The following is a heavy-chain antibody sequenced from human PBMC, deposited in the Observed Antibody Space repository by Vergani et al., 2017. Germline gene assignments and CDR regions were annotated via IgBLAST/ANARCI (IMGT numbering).Heavy chain of an antibody. CDR1: GFTFSSYA. J-gene: IGHJ4*02. CDR2: ISYDGSNK. D-gene: IGHD3-10*01. V-gene: IGHV3-30-3*01. Sequence: QVQLVESGGGVVQPGRSLRLSCAASGFTFSSYAMHRVRQAPGKGLGWVAVISYDGSNKYYADSVKGRVTISRDNSKNTLYLQMNSLRAEDTAVYYCARENEITMVRGVIIMYYFDYWGQGTLVTVSS. CDR3: ARENEITMVRGVIIMYYFDY.